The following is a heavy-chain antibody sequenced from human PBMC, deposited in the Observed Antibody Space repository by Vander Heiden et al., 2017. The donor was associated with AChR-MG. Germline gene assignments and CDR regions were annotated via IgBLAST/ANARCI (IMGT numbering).Heavy chain of an antibody. CDR2: ISSSSSTI. CDR3: ARDPADVVVTSTLYYYYGMDV. V-gene: IGHV3-48*02. Sequence: EVQLVESGGGLVQPGGSLRLSCAASGFTFSSYSMHWVRQAPGKGLEWVSYISSSSSTIYYADSVKGRFTISRDNAKNSLYLQMNSLRDEDTAVYYCARDPADVVVTSTLYYYYGMDVWGQGTTVTVSS. J-gene: IGHJ6*02. D-gene: IGHD2-21*02. CDR1: GFTFSSYS.